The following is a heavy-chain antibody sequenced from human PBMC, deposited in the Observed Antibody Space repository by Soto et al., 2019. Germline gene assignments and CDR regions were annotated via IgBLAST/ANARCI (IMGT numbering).Heavy chain of an antibody. CDR1: GCAFTSYG. CDR2: ISAYDGNT. CDR3: ARVEIPMIVVVAAY. Sequence: EASVKVSCKASGCAFTSYGISWVGQAPGRGLEWMGWISAYDGNTNYEKKPQGRVTMTTDTSTSPAYMELRSLTSDDTAVHYCARVEIPMIVVVAAYWAQGTLVTLSS. J-gene: IGHJ4*02. V-gene: IGHV1-18*01. D-gene: IGHD3-22*01.